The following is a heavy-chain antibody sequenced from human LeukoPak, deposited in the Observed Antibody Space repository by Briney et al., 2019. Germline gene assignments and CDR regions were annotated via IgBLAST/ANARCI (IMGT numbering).Heavy chain of an antibody. CDR1: GFTFSSYA. Sequence: GGSLRLSCAASGFTFSSYAMTWVRQAPGKGLEWVSTISGSGGSTHYADSAKGRFTISRDNSKNTLYLQMNSMRAGGTAVYYCARDESGRRFDYWGQGTLVTVSS. D-gene: IGHD1-26*01. V-gene: IGHV3-23*01. J-gene: IGHJ4*02. CDR3: ARDESGRRFDY. CDR2: ISGSGGST.